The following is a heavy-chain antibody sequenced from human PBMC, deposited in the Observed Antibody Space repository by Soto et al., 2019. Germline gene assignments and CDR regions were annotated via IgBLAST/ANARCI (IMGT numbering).Heavy chain of an antibody. CDR1: GGSFSGYY. Sequence: SETLSLTCAVYGGSFSGYYWSWIRQPPGKGLEWIGEINQSGSTNYKSSLKSRVTISVDTSKNQFSLKLSSVTAADTAVYYCAAADWGQNFYYGMDVWGQGTTVTVSS. CDR3: AAADWGQNFYYGMDV. J-gene: IGHJ6*02. CDR2: INQSGST. V-gene: IGHV4-34*01. D-gene: IGHD7-27*01.